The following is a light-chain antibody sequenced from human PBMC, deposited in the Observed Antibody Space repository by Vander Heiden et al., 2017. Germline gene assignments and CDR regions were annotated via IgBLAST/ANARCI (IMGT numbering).Light chain of an antibody. J-gene: IGKJ1*01. V-gene: IGKV4-1*01. CDR3: QQYYSRFRR. CDR2: WAS. Sequence: DIVMTQSPDSLAVSLGERATINCKSSQSVLSSSNNKNYLAWYQQKPGQPPKLLIYWASTRESGVPDRFSGSGSGTDFTLTISSLQAEDVADYYCQQYYSRFRRFGQGTKVEFK. CDR1: QSVLSSSNNKNY.